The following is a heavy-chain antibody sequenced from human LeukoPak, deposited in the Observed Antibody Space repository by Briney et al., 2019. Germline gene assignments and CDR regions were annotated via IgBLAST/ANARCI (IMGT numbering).Heavy chain of an antibody. J-gene: IGHJ6*02. Sequence: SETLSLTCTVSGGSISSYYWSWIRQPPGKGLEWIGYIYYSGSTNYNPSLKSRVTISVDTSKNQFSLKLSSVTAADTAVYYCARGYSSGWGTRYGMDVWGQGTTATVSS. D-gene: IGHD6-19*01. CDR2: IYYSGST. CDR3: ARGYSSGWGTRYGMDV. CDR1: GGSISSYY. V-gene: IGHV4-59*01.